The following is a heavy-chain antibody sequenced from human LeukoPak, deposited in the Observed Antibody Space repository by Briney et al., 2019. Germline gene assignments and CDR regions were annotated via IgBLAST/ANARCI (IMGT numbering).Heavy chain of an antibody. D-gene: IGHD2-2*01. CDR3: ARRLTQYDCFDP. J-gene: IGHJ5*02. CDR2: TYYRSTWYN. CDR1: GDSFSSNSVT. V-gene: IGHV6-1*01. Sequence: QTLSLTCAISGDSFSSNSVTWNWIRQSPSRGLEWLGRTYYRSTWYNDYAVSVRGRITVNPDTSKNQFSLHLNSVTPEDTAVYYCARRLTQYDCFDPWGQGILVTVSS.